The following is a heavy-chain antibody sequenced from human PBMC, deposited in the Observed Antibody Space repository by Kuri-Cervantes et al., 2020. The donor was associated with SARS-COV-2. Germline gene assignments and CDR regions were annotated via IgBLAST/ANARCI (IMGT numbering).Heavy chain of an antibody. Sequence: ASVKVSCKASGGTFSSYAISWVRQAPGQGLEWMGIINPSGGSTAYAQKFQGRITMTRDTSTSTVHMELSSLGSEDTALYYCVRDIDYWGQGTLVTVSS. CDR3: VRDIDY. J-gene: IGHJ4*02. V-gene: IGHV1-46*01. CDR2: INPSGGST. CDR1: GGTFSSYA.